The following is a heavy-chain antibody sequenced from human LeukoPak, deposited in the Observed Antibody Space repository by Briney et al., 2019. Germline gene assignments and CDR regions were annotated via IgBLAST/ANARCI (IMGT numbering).Heavy chain of an antibody. Sequence: SETLSLTCTVSGGSMSSCYWSWIRQPPGKGLEWIGYISYSGSTNYNPSIKSRITISVDTSKNQFSLKLSSVTAADTAVYYCARSGVTALSWVDPWGQGTLVTVSS. V-gene: IGHV4-59*08. CDR3: ARSGVTALSWVDP. J-gene: IGHJ5*02. CDR1: GGSMSSCY. CDR2: ISYSGST. D-gene: IGHD2-21*02.